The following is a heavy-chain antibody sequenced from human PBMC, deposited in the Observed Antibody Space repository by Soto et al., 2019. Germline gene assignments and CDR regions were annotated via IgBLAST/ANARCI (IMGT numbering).Heavy chain of an antibody. V-gene: IGHV3-7*01. Sequence: EVQLVESGGGLVQPGGSLRLSCAASGFTFSSYWMSWVRQAPGKGLEWVANIKQDGSEKYYVDSVKGRFTISRDNAKNSLYLQMNSLRAEDTAVYYCARDPSSYSSDWYSTRNYGMDVWGQGTTVTVSS. J-gene: IGHJ6*02. CDR1: GFTFSSYW. D-gene: IGHD6-19*01. CDR2: IKQDGSEK. CDR3: ARDPSSYSSDWYSTRNYGMDV.